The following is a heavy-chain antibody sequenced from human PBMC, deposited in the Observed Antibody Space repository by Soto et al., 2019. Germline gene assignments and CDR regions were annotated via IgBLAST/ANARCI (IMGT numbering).Heavy chain of an antibody. Sequence: QLQLQESGPGLVKPSETLSLTCTVSGGSISSSSYYWGWIRQPPGKGLEWIGSIYYSGSTYYNPSLKRRVTISVDTSKNQFSLKLSSVTAADTAVYYCARQGCSGGSCYPGWFDPWGQGTLVTVSS. CDR1: GGSISSSSYY. V-gene: IGHV4-39*01. CDR2: IYYSGST. D-gene: IGHD2-15*01. J-gene: IGHJ5*02. CDR3: ARQGCSGGSCYPGWFDP.